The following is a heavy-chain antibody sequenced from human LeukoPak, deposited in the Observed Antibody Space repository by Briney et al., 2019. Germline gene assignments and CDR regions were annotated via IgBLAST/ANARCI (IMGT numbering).Heavy chain of an antibody. Sequence: SETLSLTCTVSGGSISSYYWSWIRQPPGKGLEWIGYIYYSGSTNYNPSLKSRVTISVDTSKNQFSLKLSSVTAADTAVYYCASTYCGGDCYSGYWGQGTLVTVSS. CDR1: GGSISSYY. D-gene: IGHD2-21*02. V-gene: IGHV4-59*12. J-gene: IGHJ4*02. CDR3: ASTYCGGDCYSGY. CDR2: IYYSGST.